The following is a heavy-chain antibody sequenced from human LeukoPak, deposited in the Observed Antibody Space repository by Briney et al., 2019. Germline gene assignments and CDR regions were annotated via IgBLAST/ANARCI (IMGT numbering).Heavy chain of an antibody. D-gene: IGHD2-15*01. V-gene: IGHV3-11*01. J-gene: IGHJ4*02. Sequence: GGSLRLSCAASGFTFSDYYMSWIRQAPGKGLEWVSYISSSGSTIYYADSVKGRFTIFRDNAKNSLYLQMNSLRAEDTAVYYCARDALYCSGGSCYDYWGQGTLVTVSS. CDR2: ISSSGSTI. CDR3: ARDALYCSGGSCYDY. CDR1: GFTFSDYY.